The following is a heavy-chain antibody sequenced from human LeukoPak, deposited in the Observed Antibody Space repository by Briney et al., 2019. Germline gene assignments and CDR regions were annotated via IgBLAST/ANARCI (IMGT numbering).Heavy chain of an antibody. CDR2: IYYSGST. J-gene: IGHJ4*02. D-gene: IGHD3-10*01. Sequence: SETLSLTCTVSGGSISSSSHHWGWIRQPPGKGLEWIGTIYYSGSTYYSPSLKSRVTISVDTSKNQFSLKLSSVTAADTAVYYCAREDTYYYGSGIDYWGQGTLVTVSS. CDR3: AREDTYYYGSGIDY. CDR1: GGSISSSSHH. V-gene: IGHV4-39*07.